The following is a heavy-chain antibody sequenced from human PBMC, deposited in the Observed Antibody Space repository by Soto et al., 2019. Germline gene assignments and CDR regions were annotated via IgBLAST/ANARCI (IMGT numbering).Heavy chain of an antibody. V-gene: IGHV6-1*01. CDR2: TYYRSKWYN. Sequence: PSQTLSCTCYISGDSVFSNSAAWNWIRQSPSRGLEWLGRTYYRSKWYNDYPVSVKSRLTINPYTSKNQFSLQLNAVTPEDTAAYYCARDIPGTTKGSRDYGMDVWRQGTTVGVSS. J-gene: IGHJ6*02. D-gene: IGHD1-7*01. CDR3: ARDIPGTTKGSRDYGMDV. CDR1: GDSVFSNSAA.